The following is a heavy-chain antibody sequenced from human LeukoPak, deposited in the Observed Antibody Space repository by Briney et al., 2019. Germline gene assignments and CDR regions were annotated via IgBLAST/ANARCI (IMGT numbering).Heavy chain of an antibody. CDR2: LIPSRGSP. J-gene: IGHJ4*02. V-gene: IGHV1-46*01. CDR1: VYTFTAFY. D-gene: IGHD2-2*01. Sequence: ASVNVSSTASVYTFTAFYIHWVRQAPGQGLEWMGKLIPSRGSPSSPQHLQARVTLPYATSTTTAHMALSRLRSDDTAVYYCAKGPYQHSDSWGQGTLVTVST. CDR3: AKGPYQHSDS.